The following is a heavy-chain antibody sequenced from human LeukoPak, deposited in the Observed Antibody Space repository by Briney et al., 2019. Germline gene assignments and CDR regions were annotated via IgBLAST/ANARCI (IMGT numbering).Heavy chain of an antibody. V-gene: IGHV3-23*01. D-gene: IGHD3-10*01. CDR2: ISGSGGAT. CDR1: GFTFSSFA. J-gene: IGHJ4*02. Sequence: GGSLRLSCAASGFTFSSFAMSWVRRAPGKGLEWVASISGSGGATYYPDSVKGRFTISRDNSENTLYLQINSLRAEDTAVFYCAKNYGSGTYYNYFDSWGQGTLVTVSS. CDR3: AKNYGSGTYYNYFDS.